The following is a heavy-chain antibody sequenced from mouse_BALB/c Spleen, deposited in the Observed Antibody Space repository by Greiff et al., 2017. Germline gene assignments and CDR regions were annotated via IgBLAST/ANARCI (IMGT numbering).Heavy chain of an antibody. V-gene: IGHV5-17*02. CDR3: ARRDYGNAMDY. Sequence: EVKLMESGGGLVQPGGSRKLSCAASGFTFSSFGMHWVRQALEKGLEWVAYISSGSSTIYYADTVKGRFTISRDNPKNTLFLQMTSLRSEDTAMYYCARRDYGNAMDYWGQGTSVTVSS. J-gene: IGHJ4*01. CDR2: ISSGSSTI. D-gene: IGHD1-1*01. CDR1: GFTFSSFG.